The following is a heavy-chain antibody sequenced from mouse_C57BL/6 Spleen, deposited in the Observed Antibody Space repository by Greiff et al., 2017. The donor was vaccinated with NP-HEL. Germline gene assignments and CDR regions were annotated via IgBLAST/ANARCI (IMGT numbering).Heavy chain of an antibody. CDR1: GYAFSSSW. Sequence: VQLQQSGPELVKPGASVKISCKASGYAFSSSWMNWVKQRPGKGLEWIGRIYPGDGDTNYNGKFKGKATLTADKSSSTAYMQLSSLTSEDSAVYFCARQIYYYGSRYAMDYWGQGTSVTVSS. J-gene: IGHJ4*01. V-gene: IGHV1-82*01. CDR3: ARQIYYYGSRYAMDY. D-gene: IGHD1-1*01. CDR2: IYPGDGDT.